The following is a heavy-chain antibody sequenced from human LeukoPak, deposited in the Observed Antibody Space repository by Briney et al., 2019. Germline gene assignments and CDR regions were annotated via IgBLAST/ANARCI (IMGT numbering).Heavy chain of an antibody. J-gene: IGHJ4*02. CDR2: IRHDGSYQ. CDR3: AKNRDSSDYPRDFDF. V-gene: IGHV3-30*02. CDR1: GFTFSSYG. Sequence: GGSLRLSCAAFGFTFSSYGMHWVRQTPGMGLEWVAFIRHDGSYQQYADSVKGRFTVSRDNSKDMVYLQMNSLRTEDTAVYYCAKNRDSSDYPRDFDFWGQGTLVTVSS. D-gene: IGHD3-22*01.